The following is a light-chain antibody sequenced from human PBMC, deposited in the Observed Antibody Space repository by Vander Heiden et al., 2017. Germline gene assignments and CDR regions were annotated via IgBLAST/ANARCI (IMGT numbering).Light chain of an antibody. J-gene: IGLJ2*01. V-gene: IGLV2-8*01. CDR2: EVS. CDR1: SSDVGAYNY. CDR3: SSYAGSNNLV. Sequence: QSALTQPPSESGSPGQSVTISCTGTSSDVGAYNYVSWYQQHPGKAPKLMIYEVSTRPSGVPDRFSGSKSGNTASLTVSGLQAEDEADYYCSSYAGSNNLVFGGGTKLTVL.